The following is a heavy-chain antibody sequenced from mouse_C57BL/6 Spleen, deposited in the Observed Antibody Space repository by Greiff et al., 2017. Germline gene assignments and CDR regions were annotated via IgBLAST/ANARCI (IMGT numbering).Heavy chain of an antibody. J-gene: IGHJ3*01. CDR1: GYTFTDYY. CDR3: ARRSYSNSSAWFAY. V-gene: IGHV1-19*01. CDR2: INPYNGCT. D-gene: IGHD2-5*01. Sequence: VQLQQSGPVLVKPGASVKMSCKASGYTFTDYYMNWVKQSHGKSLEWIGVINPYNGCTSYNQKFKGKATLTVDKSSSTAYMELNSLTSEDSAVYYCARRSYSNSSAWFAYWGQGTLVTVSA.